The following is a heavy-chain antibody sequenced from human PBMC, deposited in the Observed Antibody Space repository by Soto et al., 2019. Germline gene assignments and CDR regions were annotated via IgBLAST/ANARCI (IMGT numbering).Heavy chain of an antibody. J-gene: IGHJ4*01. CDR1: GFTFSSYA. D-gene: IGHD3-3*01. Sequence: LRLSCAASGFTFSSYAMTWVRQAPGKVLEWVSAISGSGGSTYYADSVKGRFTISRDNSKNTLYLQMNSLRAEDTAVHYCAKVVYGFWSCYYPLDNLGQGTLVAASS. CDR3: AKVVYGFWSCYYPLDN. V-gene: IGHV3-23*01. CDR2: ISGSGGST.